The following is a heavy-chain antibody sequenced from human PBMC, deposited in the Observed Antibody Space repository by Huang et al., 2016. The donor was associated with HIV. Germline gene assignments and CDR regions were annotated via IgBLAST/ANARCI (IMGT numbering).Heavy chain of an antibody. D-gene: IGHD3-22*01. Sequence: EVHLLESGGNLVQPGGSLRLSCVGSGFTFATYAMSWVRQAPGKGLECVSGISDSGRNSYYADSVRGRFTISRDSSKNTLYLQMSNLRAEDTAIYYCAKSPTDYFDCADYWGQGTLVTVSS. J-gene: IGHJ4*02. V-gene: IGHV3-23*01. CDR2: ISDSGRNS. CDR1: GFTFATYA. CDR3: AKSPTDYFDCADY.